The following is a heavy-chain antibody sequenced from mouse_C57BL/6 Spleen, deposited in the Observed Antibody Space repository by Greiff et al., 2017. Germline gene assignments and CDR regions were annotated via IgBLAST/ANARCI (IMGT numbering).Heavy chain of an antibody. CDR3: TSYNHTDWYFDV. CDR2: IRNKANNHAT. Sequence: EVQGVESGGGLVQPGGSMKLSCAASGFTFSDAWMDWVRQSPEKGLEWVAEIRNKANNHATYYAESVKGRFTISRDDSKRSVYLQMNSLRAEDTGIYYCTSYNHTDWYFDVWGTGTTVTVSS. D-gene: IGHD1-3*01. J-gene: IGHJ1*03. CDR1: GFTFSDAW. V-gene: IGHV6-6*01.